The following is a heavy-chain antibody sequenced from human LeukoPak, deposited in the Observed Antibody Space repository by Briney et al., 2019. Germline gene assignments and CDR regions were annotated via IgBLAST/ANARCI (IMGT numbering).Heavy chain of an antibody. CDR3: ARLRLVTYYYDLFDY. J-gene: IGHJ4*02. V-gene: IGHV4-59*12. D-gene: IGHD3-22*01. Sequence: SETLSLTCTVSGGSISSYYWSWIRQPPGKGLEWIGYIYYSGSTNYNPSLKSRVTISVDTSKNQFSLKLSSVTAADTAVYYCARLRLVTYYYDLFDYWGQGTLVTVSS. CDR2: IYYSGST. CDR1: GGSISSYY.